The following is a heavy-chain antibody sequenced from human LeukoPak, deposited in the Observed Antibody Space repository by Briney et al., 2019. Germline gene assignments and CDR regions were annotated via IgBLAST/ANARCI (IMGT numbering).Heavy chain of an antibody. CDR1: GGSFSGYY. V-gene: IGHV4-34*01. CDR3: ARDDLQLVRRLGRNTEYYYYYYMDV. J-gene: IGHJ6*03. D-gene: IGHD6-13*01. Sequence: SETLSLTCAVYGGSFSGYYWSWIRQPPGKGLEWIGEINHSGSTNYNPSLKSRVTMSVDTSKNQFSMQLNSVTPEDTAVYYCARDDLQLVRRLGRNTEYYYYYYMDVWGKGTTVTVSS. CDR2: INHSGST.